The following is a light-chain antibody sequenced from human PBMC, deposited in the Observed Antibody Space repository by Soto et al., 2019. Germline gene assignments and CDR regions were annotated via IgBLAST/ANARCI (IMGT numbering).Light chain of an antibody. V-gene: IGLV2-23*01. CDR1: SDVVGNYNL. J-gene: IGLJ2*01. CDR3: CSHAGTYVV. Sequence: QSALTQPASVSGSPGQSITISCTGTSDVVGNYNLVSWYQQHPGKAPKLIIYEGNKRPSGVSNRFSGSKSGNTASLTISGLQAEDEADYYCCSHAGTYVVFGGGTQLTVL. CDR2: EGN.